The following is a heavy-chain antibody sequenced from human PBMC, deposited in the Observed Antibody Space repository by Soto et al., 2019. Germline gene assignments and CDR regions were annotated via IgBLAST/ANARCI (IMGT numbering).Heavy chain of an antibody. CDR2: MRWNSGAI. CDR1: GFTVNDYA. V-gene: IGHV3-9*01. Sequence: GGSLRLSSAASGFTVNDYAFHWVRQAPGKGLEWGSGMRWNSGAIGYADAVKGRFTVSRDNAKNSLYLQMNSLRAEDTALYYCAKDKTRFGEYQYFGYWGRGTLVTVSS. D-gene: IGHD3-10*01. CDR3: AKDKTRFGEYQYFGY. J-gene: IGHJ4*02.